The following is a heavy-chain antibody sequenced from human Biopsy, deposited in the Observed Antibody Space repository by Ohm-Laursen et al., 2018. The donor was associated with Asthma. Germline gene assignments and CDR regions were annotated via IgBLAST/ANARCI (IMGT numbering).Heavy chain of an antibody. CDR1: GYTFTSYY. CDR3: ARDFLFQHGSSWYYYYYGMDV. V-gene: IGHV1-46*01. CDR2: INPSGGST. Sequence: SSVKVSCKASGYTFTSYYMHWVRQAPGQGLGWMGIINPSGGSTSYAQKFQGRVTMTRDTSTSTVYMELSSLRSEDTAVYYCARDFLFQHGSSWYYYYYGMDVWGQGTTVTVSS. J-gene: IGHJ6*02. D-gene: IGHD6-13*01.